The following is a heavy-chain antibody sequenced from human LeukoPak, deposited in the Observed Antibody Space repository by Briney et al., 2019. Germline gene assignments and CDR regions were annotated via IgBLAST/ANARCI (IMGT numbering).Heavy chain of an antibody. Sequence: GGSLRLSCAASGFTFSSYGMHWVRQAPGKGLEWVAFIRNDGSYKYYTDSVKGRFTILRDNSKNTLYLQMNSLRPEDTAVYYCARGGKIALAGTRSPQYFQHWGQGTLVTVSS. CDR1: GFTFSSYG. CDR2: IRNDGSYK. D-gene: IGHD6-19*01. CDR3: ARGGKIALAGTRSPQYFQH. V-gene: IGHV3-30*02. J-gene: IGHJ1*01.